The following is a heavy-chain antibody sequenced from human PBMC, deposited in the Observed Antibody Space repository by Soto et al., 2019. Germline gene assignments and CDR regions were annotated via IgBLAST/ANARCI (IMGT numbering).Heavy chain of an antibody. J-gene: IGHJ3*02. D-gene: IGHD3-3*01. CDR1: GYTFTGYY. CDR3: GRGDTIFGVVIIRRYAFDI. V-gene: IGHV1-2*04. Sequence: ASVKVSCKASGYTFTGYYMHWVRQAPGQGLEWMGWINPNSGGTNYAQKFQGWVTMTRDTSISTAYMELSRLRSDDTAVYYCGRGDTIFGVVIIRRYAFDIWGQGTMVTV. CDR2: INPNSGGT.